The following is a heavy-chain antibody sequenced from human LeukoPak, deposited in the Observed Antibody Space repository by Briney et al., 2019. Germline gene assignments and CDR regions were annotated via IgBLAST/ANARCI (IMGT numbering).Heavy chain of an antibody. CDR2: ISWNSGSI. V-gene: IGHV3-9*01. D-gene: IGHD6-19*01. J-gene: IGHJ4*02. CDR3: AKDGYSSGWYYYFDY. CDR1: GFTFDDYA. Sequence: GGSLRLSCAASGFTFDDYAMPWVRQAPGKGLEWVSGISWNSGSIGYADSVKGRFTIPRDDAKNSLYLQMNSLRAEDTALYYCAKDGYSSGWYYYFDYWGQGTLVTVSS.